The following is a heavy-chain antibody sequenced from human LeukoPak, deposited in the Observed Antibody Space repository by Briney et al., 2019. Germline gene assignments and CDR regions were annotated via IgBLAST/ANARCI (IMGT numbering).Heavy chain of an antibody. J-gene: IGHJ4*02. V-gene: IGHV4-31*03. Sequence: SETLSLTCTVSGGSISSGGYYWSWIRQHPGKGLEWIGYIYYSGSTYYNPSLKSRVTISVDTSKNQFSLKLSSVTAADTAVYYCAGGIAVAGTPPLWGQGTLVTVSS. D-gene: IGHD6-19*01. CDR3: AGGIAVAGTPPL. CDR1: GGSISSGGYY. CDR2: IYYSGST.